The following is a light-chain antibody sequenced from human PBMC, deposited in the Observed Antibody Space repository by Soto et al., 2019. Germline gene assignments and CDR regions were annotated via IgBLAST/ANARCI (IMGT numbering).Light chain of an antibody. V-gene: IGLV2-14*01. J-gene: IGLJ2*01. CDR3: SSYRSGSTLV. CDR2: DVN. Sequence: QSALTQPPSASGSPGQSITISCTGTSSDVGGSNYVSWYQQHPGKAPKLMIYDVNNRPSGISNRFSGSKSGNTASLTISGLQAEDEADYYCSSYRSGSTLVFGGGTQLTVL. CDR1: SSDVGGSNY.